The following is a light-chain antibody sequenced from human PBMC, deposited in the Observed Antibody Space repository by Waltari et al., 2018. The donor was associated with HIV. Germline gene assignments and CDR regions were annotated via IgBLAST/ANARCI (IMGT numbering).Light chain of an antibody. V-gene: IGLV2-14*01. CDR2: EVT. CDR3: SSYAATTTIV. Sequence: QSVLTQPASVSGSPGQSITISCTGTNSDIGAYDYVSWYQQHPGKTPKLLIYEVTIRSPGISYRCLGSKSGNTASMTISGLQAEDEAHYYCSSYAATTTIVFGGGTRLTVL. J-gene: IGLJ3*02. CDR1: NSDIGAYDY.